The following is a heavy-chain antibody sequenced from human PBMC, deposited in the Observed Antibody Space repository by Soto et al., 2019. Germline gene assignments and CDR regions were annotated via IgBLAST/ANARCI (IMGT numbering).Heavy chain of an antibody. CDR1: GGSISSSSYY. V-gene: IGHV4-39*01. CDR3: AAYYDSSGYSGSFQH. J-gene: IGHJ1*01. D-gene: IGHD3-22*01. Sequence: QLQLQESGPGLVKPSETLSLTCTVSGGSISSSSYYWGWIRQPPGKGLEWIGSIYYSGSTYYNPSLKSRVTISVDTSKNQFSLKLSSVTAADTAVYYCAAYYDSSGYSGSFQHWGQGTLVTVSS. CDR2: IYYSGST.